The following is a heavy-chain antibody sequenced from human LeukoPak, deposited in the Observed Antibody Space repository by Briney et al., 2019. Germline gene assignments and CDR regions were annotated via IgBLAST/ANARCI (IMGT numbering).Heavy chain of an antibody. J-gene: IGHJ5*01. CDR3: ATGYSDSLRSPLDS. V-gene: IGHV3-23*01. D-gene: IGHD3-22*01. CDR1: GLSLNNYV. Sequence: GGSLRLSCAASGLSLNNYVLTWIRQAPGKGLEWVSSISGRGGNTYYADSVKGRFTTSRDDSKNTLFLQMNSLRAEDTAVYYCATGYSDSLRSPLDSWGQGTLVTVSS. CDR2: ISGRGGNT.